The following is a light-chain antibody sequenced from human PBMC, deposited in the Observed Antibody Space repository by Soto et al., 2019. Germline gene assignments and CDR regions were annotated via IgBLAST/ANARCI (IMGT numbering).Light chain of an antibody. V-gene: IGKV3-20*01. CDR2: GTS. CDR1: QSVNNYY. J-gene: IGKJ1*01. Sequence: EIGLTQSPGTLSLSPGERATLSCRASQSVNNYYLAWFQQKPGQAPRLLIYGTSTRPPGIPDRFSGSGSGTDFSLTISRLEHEDFAVYYCQHYGRSPPWTFGQGTKVEIK. CDR3: QHYGRSPPWT.